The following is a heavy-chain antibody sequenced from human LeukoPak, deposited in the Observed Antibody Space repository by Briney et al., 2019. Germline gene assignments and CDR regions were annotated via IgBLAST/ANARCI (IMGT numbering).Heavy chain of an antibody. J-gene: IGHJ2*01. CDR3: ARPPPRGWPDWYFDL. CDR2: IYHSGST. Sequence: SETLSLTCTVAGGSISSGDYYWSWIRQPPGKGLEWIGYIYHSGSTYYNPSLKSRVTISVDRSKNQFSLKLSSVTAADTAVYYCARPPPRGWPDWYFDLWGRGTLVTVSS. D-gene: IGHD6-19*01. CDR1: GGSISSGDYY. V-gene: IGHV4-30-2*01.